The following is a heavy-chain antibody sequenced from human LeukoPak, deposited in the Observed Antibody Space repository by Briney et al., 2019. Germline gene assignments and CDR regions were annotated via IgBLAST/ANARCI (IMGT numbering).Heavy chain of an antibody. V-gene: IGHV4-4*02. CDR2: IYHTGST. CDR3: ARRTFGGVIKY. Sequence: SETLSLTCSVSGDSISSRNWWTWVRQTPEKGLEWIGEIYHTGSTNYNPSVESRVTISVDTSKNQISLKLSSVTAADTSVYYCARRTFGGVIKYWGQGTLVTVSS. CDR1: GDSISSRNW. D-gene: IGHD3-16*02. J-gene: IGHJ4*02.